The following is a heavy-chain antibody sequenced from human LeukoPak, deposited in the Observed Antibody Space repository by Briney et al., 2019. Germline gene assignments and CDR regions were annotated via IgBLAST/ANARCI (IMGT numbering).Heavy chain of an antibody. Sequence: GGSLRLSCAASGFTFSHSWMHWVRQAPGKGLEWVAFIRYDGGNENYADSVKGRFAISRDNSKNTLYLQMNSLRTEDTAIYYCAKDRTVTYTFDYWGQGILVTVSS. J-gene: IGHJ4*02. D-gene: IGHD4-17*01. CDR2: IRYDGGNE. V-gene: IGHV3-30*02. CDR1: GFTFSHSW. CDR3: AKDRTVTYTFDY.